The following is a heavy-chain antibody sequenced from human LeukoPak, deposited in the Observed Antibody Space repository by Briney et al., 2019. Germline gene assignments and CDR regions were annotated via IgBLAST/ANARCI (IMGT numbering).Heavy chain of an antibody. V-gene: IGHV4-34*01. CDR2: INHSGST. D-gene: IGHD6-19*01. CDR1: GGSFSGYY. Sequence: PSETLSLTCAVYGGSFSGYYWSWIRQPPGKGLEWTGEINHSGSTNYNPSLKSRVTISVDTSKNQFSLKLSSVTAADTAVYYCASRGWLVRKDDYWGQGTLVTVSS. CDR3: ASRGWLVRKDDY. J-gene: IGHJ4*02.